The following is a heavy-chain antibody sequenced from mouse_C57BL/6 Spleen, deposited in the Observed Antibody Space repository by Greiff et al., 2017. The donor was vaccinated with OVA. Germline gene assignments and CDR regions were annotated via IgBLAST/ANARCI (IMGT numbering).Heavy chain of an antibody. D-gene: IGHD1-1*01. V-gene: IGHV1-59*01. CDR3: ARRATVVDYYAMDY. Sequence: QVQLQQPGAELVRPGTSVKLSCKASGYTFTSYWMHWVKQRPGQGLEWIGVIDPSDSYTNYNQKFKGKATLTVDTSSSTAYMQLSSLTSEDSAVYYCARRATVVDYYAMDYWGQGTSVTVSS. J-gene: IGHJ4*01. CDR1: GYTFTSYW. CDR2: IDPSDSYT.